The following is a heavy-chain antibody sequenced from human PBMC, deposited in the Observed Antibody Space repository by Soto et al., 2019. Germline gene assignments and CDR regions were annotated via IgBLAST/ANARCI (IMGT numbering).Heavy chain of an antibody. Sequence: EVQLVESGGGLVKPGGSLRLSCAASGFTFSTYSMNWVRQAPGKGPEWVSSISSSGNYIYYSDSVKGRFSISRDYAKSSVSLQMNSLRAEDTAVYYCARHSLDGGGWSIDHWGQGTLVTVSS. J-gene: IGHJ4*02. CDR2: ISSSGNYI. CDR3: ARHSLDGGGWSIDH. D-gene: IGHD6-19*01. V-gene: IGHV3-21*01. CDR1: GFTFSTYS.